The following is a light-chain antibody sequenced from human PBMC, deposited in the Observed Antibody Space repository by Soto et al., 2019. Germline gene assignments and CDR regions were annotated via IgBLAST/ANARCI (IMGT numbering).Light chain of an antibody. V-gene: IGLV2-14*01. CDR3: SSYTSSSAWV. J-gene: IGLJ3*02. Sequence: QSALTQPASVSGSPGQWITISCTGTSSDVGGYNYVSWYQQHPGKVPKLMIYEVSNRPSGVSNRFSGSKSGNTASLTISGLQAEDEADYYCSSYTSSSAWVFGGGTKVTVL. CDR1: SSDVGGYNY. CDR2: EVS.